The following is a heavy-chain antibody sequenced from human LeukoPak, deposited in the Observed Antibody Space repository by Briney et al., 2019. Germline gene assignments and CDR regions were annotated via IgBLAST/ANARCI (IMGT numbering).Heavy chain of an antibody. V-gene: IGHV3-15*01. CDR1: GFTFSNAW. Sequence: GGSLRLSCAASGFTFSNAWMSWVRQAPGKGLEWVGRIKSKTDGGTTDYAAPVKGRFTISRDDSKNTLYLQMNSLRAEDTAVYYCARDRGSGGSRFVYWGQGTPVTVSS. CDR3: ARDRGSGGSRFVY. D-gene: IGHD2-15*01. J-gene: IGHJ4*02. CDR2: IKSKTDGGTT.